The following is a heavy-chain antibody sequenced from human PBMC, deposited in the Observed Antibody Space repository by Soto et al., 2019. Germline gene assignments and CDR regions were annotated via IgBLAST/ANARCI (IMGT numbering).Heavy chain of an antibody. CDR1: GFTFSNAW. V-gene: IGHV3-15*07. D-gene: IGHD3-22*01. Sequence: GGSLRLSCAASGFTFSNAWMNWVRQAPGKGLEWVGRIKSKTDGGTTDYAAPVKGRFTISRDDSKNTLYLQMNSLKTEDTAVYYCTTDWRYYYDSSGYYPPHDYWGQGTLVTVSS. J-gene: IGHJ4*02. CDR2: IKSKTDGGTT. CDR3: TTDWRYYYDSSGYYPPHDY.